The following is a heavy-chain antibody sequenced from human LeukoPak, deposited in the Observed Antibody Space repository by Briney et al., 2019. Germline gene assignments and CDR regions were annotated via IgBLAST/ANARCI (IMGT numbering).Heavy chain of an antibody. J-gene: IGHJ5*02. CDR2: IYYSGST. CDR3: AREIYSGSSIRFDP. V-gene: IGHV4-61*01. Sequence: KSSETLSLTCTVSGGSISSSSYYWSWIRQPPGKGLEWIGYIYYSGSTNYNPSLKSRVTISVDTSKNQFSLKLSSVTAADTAVYYCAREIYSGSSIRFDPWGQGTLVTVSS. D-gene: IGHD1-26*01. CDR1: GGSISSSSYY.